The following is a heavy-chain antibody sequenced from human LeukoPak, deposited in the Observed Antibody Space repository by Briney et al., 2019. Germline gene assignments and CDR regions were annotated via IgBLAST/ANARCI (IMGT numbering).Heavy chain of an antibody. CDR1: GGSISGYY. CDR3: ARHTAEWLGAFDY. J-gene: IGHJ4*02. V-gene: IGHV4-59*08. Sequence: SETLSLTCTVSGGSISGYYWSWIRQPPGKGLEWIGYIYYSGSTNYNPSLKSRVTISVDTSQNQISLKLSSVTAADTAVYYCARHTAEWLGAFDYWGQGTLVTVSS. D-gene: IGHD6-19*01. CDR2: IYYSGST.